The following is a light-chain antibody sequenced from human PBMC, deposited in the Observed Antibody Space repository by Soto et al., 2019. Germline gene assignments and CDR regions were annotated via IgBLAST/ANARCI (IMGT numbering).Light chain of an antibody. CDR1: QGLGNY. V-gene: IGKV1-27*01. Sequence: DMQMTQSPSSLSASVGDRVTITCRASQGLGNYLAWYQQKPGKAPKLLIYSASSLQSGVPSRFSGSGSGTDFTLTISGLQPEDVATDYCLTYNSPPLSLGGGTKVEI. CDR3: LTYNSPPLS. J-gene: IGKJ4*01. CDR2: SAS.